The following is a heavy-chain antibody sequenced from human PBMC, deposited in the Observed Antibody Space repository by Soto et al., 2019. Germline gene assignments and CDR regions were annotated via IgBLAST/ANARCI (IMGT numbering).Heavy chain of an antibody. CDR3: AKRPLNWGKCYFDL. CDR1: GFTFSSYA. CDR2: ISDSGGFT. J-gene: IGHJ2*01. V-gene: IGHV3-23*01. Sequence: EVQLLESGGGLVQPGGSLRLSCAASGFTFSSYAITWVRQAPGKGLEWVSIISDSGGFTYYADSVKGRFTISRDNSINTLYLQMSSLRAEDTAVYYCAKRPLNWGKCYFDLWGRGTLVTVSS. D-gene: IGHD7-27*01.